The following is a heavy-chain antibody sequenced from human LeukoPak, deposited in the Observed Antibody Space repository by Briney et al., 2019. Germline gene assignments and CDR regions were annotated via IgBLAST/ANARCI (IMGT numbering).Heavy chain of an antibody. J-gene: IGHJ4*02. Sequence: GGSLRLSCTVSGFTFSSYAMNWVRQAPGKGLEWVSAISGRGGSTYYADSVKGRFTISRDNSRNTLYLQMNSLRAEDTAVYYCAKDHIQGLEYFDWAIDYWGQGTPVTVSS. D-gene: IGHD3-9*01. CDR1: GFTFSSYA. CDR2: ISGRGGST. V-gene: IGHV3-23*01. CDR3: AKDHIQGLEYFDWAIDY.